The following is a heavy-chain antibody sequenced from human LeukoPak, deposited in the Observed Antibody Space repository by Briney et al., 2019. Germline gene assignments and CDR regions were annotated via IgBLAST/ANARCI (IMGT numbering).Heavy chain of an antibody. Sequence: ASVKVSCKTSGYTFSRHYIHWVRQAPGQGPEWMGRINVKSGATDYAQKFQGRVTVTRDTSISTAYMELSSLRSDDTAVYYCARVGRESSTGWLDYWGQGTLVTVSS. CDR1: GYTFSRHY. V-gene: IGHV1-2*06. J-gene: IGHJ4*02. CDR2: INVKSGAT. D-gene: IGHD6-19*01. CDR3: ARVGRESSTGWLDY.